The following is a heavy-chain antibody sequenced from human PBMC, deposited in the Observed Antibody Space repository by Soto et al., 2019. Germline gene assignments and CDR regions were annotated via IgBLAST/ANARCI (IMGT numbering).Heavy chain of an antibody. J-gene: IGHJ4*02. V-gene: IGHV3-30-3*01. D-gene: IGHD1-20*01. Sequence: QVQLVESGGDVVHPGTSLRLSCAASGFNFRTNVLHWVRQAPGKGLEWVAVMSPSGAEKYYTDSVKGRFTISRDNSRNTLYLEMNSLTSEDTAVYYCALDNIPGAPDYFDYWGQGTLVTVSS. CDR3: ALDNIPGAPDYFDY. CDR2: MSPSGAEK. CDR1: GFNFRTNV.